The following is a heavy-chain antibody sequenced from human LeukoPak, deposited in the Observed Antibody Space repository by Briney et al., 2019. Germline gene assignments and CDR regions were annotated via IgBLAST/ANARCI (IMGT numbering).Heavy chain of an antibody. V-gene: IGHV3-48*01. CDR3: AREGSGSGVDY. D-gene: IGHD3-10*01. J-gene: IGHJ4*02. CDR1: GFTFSNYS. CDR2: ISSSSSTI. Sequence: PGGSLRLSCAASGFTFSNYSMNWVRQAPGKGLEWVSYISSSSSTIYYADSVKGRFTISRDNAKNSLYLQMNSLRAEDTAVYYCAREGSGSGVDYWGQGTLVTVSS.